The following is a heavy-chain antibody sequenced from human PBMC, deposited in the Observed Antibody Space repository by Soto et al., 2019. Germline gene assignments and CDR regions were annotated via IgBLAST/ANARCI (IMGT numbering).Heavy chain of an antibody. V-gene: IGHV1-69*13. CDR3: ARCITMIVVSPYGMDV. D-gene: IGHD3-22*01. CDR1: GGTFSSYA. Sequence: SVKVSCKASGGTFSSYAISWVRQAPGQGLEWMGGIIPIFGTANYAQKFQGRVTITADESTSTAYMELSSLRSEDTAVYYCARCITMIVVSPYGMDVWGQGTTVTVSS. J-gene: IGHJ6*02. CDR2: IIPIFGTA.